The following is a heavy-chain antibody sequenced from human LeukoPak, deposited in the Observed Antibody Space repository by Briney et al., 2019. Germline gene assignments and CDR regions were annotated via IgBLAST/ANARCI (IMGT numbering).Heavy chain of an antibody. CDR3: AKSGGRSSSWDDY. CDR1: GFTFSSSW. J-gene: IGHJ4*02. Sequence: GGSLRLSCAASGFTFSSSWMSWVRQSPAKGLEWVANIKQDGSEIYYVDSVKGRFTISRDNAKNSLYLQMNSLRAEDTAVYYCAKSGGRSSSWDDYWGQGTLVTVSS. CDR2: IKQDGSEI. D-gene: IGHD6-13*01. V-gene: IGHV3-7*05.